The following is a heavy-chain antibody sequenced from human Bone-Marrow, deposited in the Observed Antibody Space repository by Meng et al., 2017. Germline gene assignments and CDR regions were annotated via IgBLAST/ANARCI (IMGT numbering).Heavy chain of an antibody. Sequence: QVQLLHWGAGLLKLPETLSLTSPSYGGSFSGFYWNWFRQAPGKGLEWIEEINHSGSTNINPSLKSRVTILADTSKNQFPLKVRSVTAADKAVYYCAREAYSTSLSSATGFDYWGQGTLVTVSS. D-gene: IGHD6-13*01. J-gene: IGHJ4*02. CDR1: GGSFSGFY. CDR2: INHSGST. CDR3: AREAYSTSLSSATGFDY. V-gene: IGHV4-34*01.